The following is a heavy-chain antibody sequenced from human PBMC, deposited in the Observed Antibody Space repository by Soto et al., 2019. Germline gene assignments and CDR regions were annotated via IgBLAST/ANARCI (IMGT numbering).Heavy chain of an antibody. J-gene: IGHJ6*02. CDR2: IHVSGST. CDR1: GGSVSSGSYQ. CDR3: ARDGHGMDV. Sequence: SETLSLTCTVSGGSVSSGSYQWTWIRQPPGRGLEWIGYIHVSGSTNDNPSLKGRVTMSIDTSKNQFSLKLSSVTAADTAVYYCARDGHGMDVWGQGTKVTVSS. V-gene: IGHV4-61*01.